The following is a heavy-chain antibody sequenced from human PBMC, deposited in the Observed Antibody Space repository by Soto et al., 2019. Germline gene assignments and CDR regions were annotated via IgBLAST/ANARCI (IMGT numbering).Heavy chain of an antibody. V-gene: IGHV4-31*03. CDR1: GGSISSGCYY. D-gene: IGHD6-13*01. J-gene: IGHJ5*02. Sequence: SETLSLTCTVSGGSISSGCYYWSWIRQHPGKGLEWIGCIYYSGSTYYNPSLKSRVTISVDTSKNQFSLKLSSVTAADTAVYYCARQTAAGPKWFDPWGQGTLVTVSS. CDR3: ARQTAAGPKWFDP. CDR2: IYYSGST.